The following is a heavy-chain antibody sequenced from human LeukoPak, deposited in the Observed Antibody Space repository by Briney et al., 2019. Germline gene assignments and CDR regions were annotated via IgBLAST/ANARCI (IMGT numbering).Heavy chain of an antibody. CDR3: ARDEGEWESRNY. Sequence: ASVKVSCQTSGYTFSNYGIMWVRPAPGQGLEWMGWISAYTGKTKYVEKYEGRVTFTTDSSTNTAYMEMRRLTIDDTAVYYCARDEGEWESRNYWGQGTQVIVSS. J-gene: IGHJ4*02. V-gene: IGHV1-18*01. CDR2: ISAYTGKT. CDR1: GYTFSNYG. D-gene: IGHD1-26*01.